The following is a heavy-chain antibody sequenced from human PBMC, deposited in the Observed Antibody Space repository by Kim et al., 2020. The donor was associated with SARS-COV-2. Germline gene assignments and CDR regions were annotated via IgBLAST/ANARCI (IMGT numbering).Heavy chain of an antibody. J-gene: IGHJ5*02. D-gene: IGHD6-13*01. CDR3: ARESAGYSSSWTNWFDP. V-gene: IGHV3-53*04. Sequence: KGRFTISRHNSKNTLYLQMNSRRAEDTAVYYCARESAGYSSSWTNWFDPWGQGTLVTVSS.